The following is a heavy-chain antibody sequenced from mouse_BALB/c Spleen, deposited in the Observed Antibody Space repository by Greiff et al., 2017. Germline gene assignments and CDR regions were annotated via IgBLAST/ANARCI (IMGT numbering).Heavy chain of an antibody. V-gene: IGHV1-14*01. CDR1: GYTFTSYV. J-gene: IGHJ3*01. CDR3: ARGEKIVGSSYGGFAY. D-gene: IGHD1-1*01. CDR2: INPYNDGT. Sequence: VQLKQSGPELVKPGASVKMSCKASGYTFTSYVMHWVKQKPGQGLEWIGYINPYNDGTKYNEKFKGKATLTSDKSSSTAYMELSSLTSEDSAVYYCARGEKIVGSSYGGFAYWGQGTLVTVSA.